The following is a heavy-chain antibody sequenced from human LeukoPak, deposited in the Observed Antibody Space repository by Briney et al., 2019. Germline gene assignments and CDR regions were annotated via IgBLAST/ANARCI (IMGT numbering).Heavy chain of an antibody. CDR3: ARGYFYAFDI. CDR1: GGSFSGFY. J-gene: IGHJ3*02. CDR2: IDHSGST. D-gene: IGHD3-9*01. Sequence: PSETLSLTCAVYGGSFSGFYWNWIRQPPGKGLEWIGEIDHSGSTNYNPSLTSRVTISLGTSKNRFSLKLSSVTAADTAVYYCARGYFYAFDIWGQGTMVTVSS. V-gene: IGHV4-34*01.